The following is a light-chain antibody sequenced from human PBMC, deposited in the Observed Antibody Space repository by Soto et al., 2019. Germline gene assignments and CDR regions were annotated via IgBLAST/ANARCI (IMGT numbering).Light chain of an antibody. J-gene: IGKJ2*01. V-gene: IGKV3-15*01. CDR1: QSFSSN. Sequence: EIVMTQSPATLSVYPGARATLSCRASQSFSSNLAWYQQKPGQAPRLLIYGASTRATGIPARFSGSGSVTEFTLTISSLQSQDFAVYYCQQYNNWPYTFGQGTKLEIK. CDR3: QQYNNWPYT. CDR2: GAS.